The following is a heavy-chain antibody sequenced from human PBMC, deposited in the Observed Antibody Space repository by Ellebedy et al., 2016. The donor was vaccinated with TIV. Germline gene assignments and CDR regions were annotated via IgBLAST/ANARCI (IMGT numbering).Heavy chain of an antibody. CDR2: IDWDDDK. CDR3: ARTIPYSSSSQYRYDAFDI. CDR1: GFSLSTSGMC. J-gene: IGHJ3*02. D-gene: IGHD6-6*01. V-gene: IGHV2-70*11. Sequence: SGPTLVKPTQTLTLTCTFSGFSLSTSGMCVNWIRQPPGKALEWLARIDWDDDKYYSTSLKTRLTISKDTSKNQVVLTMTNMDPVDTATYYCARTIPYSSSSQYRYDAFDIWGQGTMVTVSS.